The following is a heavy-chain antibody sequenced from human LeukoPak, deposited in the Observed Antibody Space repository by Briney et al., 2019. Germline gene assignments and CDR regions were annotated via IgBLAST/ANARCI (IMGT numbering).Heavy chain of an antibody. D-gene: IGHD3-22*01. J-gene: IGHJ3*02. CDR1: GFTFSSYS. CDR3: ARDLGNPGYDSSGDGAFDI. V-gene: IGHV3-21*01. CDR2: ISSSSSYI. Sequence: GSLRLSCAASGFTFSSYSMNWVRQAPGKGLEWVSSISSSSSYIYYADSVKGRFTISRDNAKNSLYLQMNSLRAEDTAVYYCARDLGNPGYDSSGDGAFDIWGQGTMVTVSS.